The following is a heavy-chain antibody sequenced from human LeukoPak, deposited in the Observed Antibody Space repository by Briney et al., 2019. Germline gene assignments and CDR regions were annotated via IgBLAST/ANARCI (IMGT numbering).Heavy chain of an antibody. D-gene: IGHD3-16*01. CDR2: INPSGGST. V-gene: IGHV1-46*01. CDR3: ARGGVEFGMDV. CDR1: GYTFTDYY. Sequence: ASVKVSFTASGYTFTDYYMDWVRHAPGQGLEWMGIINPSGGSTSYTQKFQGRVSLSRDTSTTTLYMELRSLRSEAAAVSSCARGGVEFGMDVWGQGTTVTASS. J-gene: IGHJ6*02.